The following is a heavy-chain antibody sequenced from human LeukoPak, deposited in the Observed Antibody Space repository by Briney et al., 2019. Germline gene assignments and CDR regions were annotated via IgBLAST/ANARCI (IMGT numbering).Heavy chain of an antibody. J-gene: IGHJ4*02. CDR3: ARVGAAGNNVADY. V-gene: IGHV4-4*02. D-gene: IGHD6-13*01. CDR1: GGSISSSNW. Sequence: PSETPSLTCAVSGGSISSSNWWSWVRQPPGKGLEWIGEIYHSGSTNYNPSLKSRVTISVDKSKNRFSLKLSSVTAADTAVYYCARVGAAGNNVADYWGQGTLVTVSS. CDR2: IYHSGST.